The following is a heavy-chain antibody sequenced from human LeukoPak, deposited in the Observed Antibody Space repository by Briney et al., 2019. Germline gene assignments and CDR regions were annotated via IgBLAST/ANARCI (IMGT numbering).Heavy chain of an antibody. J-gene: IGHJ5*01. V-gene: IGHV4-39*07. CDR3: ARVGYNTGWFEY. Sequence: NPSETLSLTCTVSGGSISSSSYYWGWIRQPPGKGLEWIGSIYYSGSTYYNPSLKSRVTISVDTSKNQFSLKLSSVTAADTAVYYCARVGYNTGWFEYWGQGTLVTVSS. D-gene: IGHD6-19*01. CDR2: IYYSGST. CDR1: GGSISSSSYY.